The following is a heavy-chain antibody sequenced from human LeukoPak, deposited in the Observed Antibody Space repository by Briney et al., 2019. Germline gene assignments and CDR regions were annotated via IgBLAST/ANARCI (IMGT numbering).Heavy chain of an antibody. D-gene: IGHD3-10*01. V-gene: IGHV1-18*01. CDR2: ISAYNGNT. CDR1: GYTFTSYG. CDR3: ARDLASQWFGELLYPDY. J-gene: IGHJ4*02. Sequence: ASVKVSCKASGYTFTSYGISWVRQAPGQGLEWMGWISAYNGNTNYAQKLQGRVTMTTDTSTSTAYMELRSLRSDDTAVYYCARDLASQWFGELLYPDYWGQGTLVTVSS.